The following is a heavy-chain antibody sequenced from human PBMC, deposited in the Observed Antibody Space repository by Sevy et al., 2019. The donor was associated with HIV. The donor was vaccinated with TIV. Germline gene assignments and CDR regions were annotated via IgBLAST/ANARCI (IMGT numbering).Heavy chain of an antibody. Sequence: GGSLRLSCAASGFPFSNFVMSWVRQAPGKGLEWVSTLIGGGSRTYYAHSVTGRFIISRDNSRNTLYLQMNSLRAEDTAIYYCAKRHVQSGLSGGGANYGMDVCGRGSTVTVSS. CDR3: AKRHVQSGLSGGGANYGMDV. V-gene: IGHV3-23*01. CDR1: GFPFSNFV. D-gene: IGHD2-8*02. CDR2: LIGGGSRT. J-gene: IGHJ6*02.